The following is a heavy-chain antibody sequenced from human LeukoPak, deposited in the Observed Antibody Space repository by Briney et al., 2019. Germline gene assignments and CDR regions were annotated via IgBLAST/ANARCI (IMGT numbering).Heavy chain of an antibody. CDR3: ARGGSSWPSYYFDY. V-gene: IGHV3-33*01. Sequence: GESLRLSCAASGFTFSSYGMHWVRQAPGKGLEWVAVIWYDGSNKYYADSVKGRFTISRDNSKNTLYLQMNSLRAEDTAVYYCARGGSSWPSYYFDYWGQGTLVTVSS. CDR1: GFTFSSYG. D-gene: IGHD6-13*01. CDR2: IWYDGSNK. J-gene: IGHJ4*02.